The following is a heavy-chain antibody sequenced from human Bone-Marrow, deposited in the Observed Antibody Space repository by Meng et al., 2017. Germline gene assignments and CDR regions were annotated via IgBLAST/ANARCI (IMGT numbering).Heavy chain of an antibody. CDR3: AKDKCSSTSCYFDY. V-gene: IGHV3-72*01. CDR2: SRNKANTYTT. Sequence: GGSLRLSCAVSGFMFSDYYMDWVRQAPGKGLEWVARSRNKANTYTTEYAASVKGRFTISRDGSKNSLYLQMKGLKTEDTAVYYCAKDKCSSTSCYFDYWGRGALVTVSS. CDR1: GFMFSDYY. D-gene: IGHD2-2*01. J-gene: IGHJ4*02.